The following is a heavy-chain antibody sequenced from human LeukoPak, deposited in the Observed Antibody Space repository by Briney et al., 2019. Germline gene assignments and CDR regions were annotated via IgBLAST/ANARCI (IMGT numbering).Heavy chain of an antibody. D-gene: IGHD4-17*01. V-gene: IGHV1-69*04. CDR2: IIPILGIA. J-gene: IGHJ4*02. CDR3: ARDGDDYGDYVFDY. Sequence: SVKVSCKASGGTFSSYAISWVRQAPGQGLEWMGRIIPILGIANYAQKFQGRVTITADKSTSTAYMELSSLRSEDTAVYYCARDGDDYGDYVFDYWGQGTLVTVSS. CDR1: GGTFSSYA.